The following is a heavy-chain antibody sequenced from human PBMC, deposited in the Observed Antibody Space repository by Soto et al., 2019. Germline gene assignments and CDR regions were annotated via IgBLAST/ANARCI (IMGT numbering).Heavy chain of an antibody. CDR2: IKSKTDCGTT. CDR3: TTDGTVGASFDY. V-gene: IGHV3-15*07. Sequence: GGSLRLSCAASGFTFSNAWMNWVRQAPGKGLEWVGRIKSKTDCGTTDYAAPVKGRFTISRDDSKNTLYLQMNSLKTEDTAVYYCTTDGTVGASFDYWGQGTLVTVSS. J-gene: IGHJ4*02. D-gene: IGHD1-26*01. CDR1: GFTFSNAW.